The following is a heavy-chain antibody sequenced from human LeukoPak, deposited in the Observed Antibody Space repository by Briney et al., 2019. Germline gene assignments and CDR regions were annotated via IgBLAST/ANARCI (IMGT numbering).Heavy chain of an antibody. CDR3: AKARVGYSRGWYSAFDV. J-gene: IGHJ3*01. D-gene: IGHD6-19*01. V-gene: IGHV3-30*18. Sequence: PGGSLRLSCSASGFTFSSNGMHWVRQPPGKGLEGWAVITYDGSNKYYADSVKGRFTISRDNSKNTLYLQMNSLRAEDTAVYYYAKARVGYSRGWYSAFDVWGQGTMVTVSS. CDR2: ITYDGSNK. CDR1: GFTFSSNG.